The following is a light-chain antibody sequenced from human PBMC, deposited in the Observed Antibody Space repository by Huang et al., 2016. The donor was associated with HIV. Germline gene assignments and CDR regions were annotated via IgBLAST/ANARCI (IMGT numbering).Light chain of an antibody. V-gene: IGKV1-39*01. CDR1: QSIGNK. CDR2: KAS. J-gene: IGKJ1*01. Sequence: DIQMTQSPSSLSASVGDTVTITCRASQSIGNKVHWYQQQPGKAPNLLMYKASNLQSGVPSRFSGSGSGTDFTLTIRGLQPEDFAVYYCQQSYSSWWTFGQGTKVEI. CDR3: QQSYSSWWT.